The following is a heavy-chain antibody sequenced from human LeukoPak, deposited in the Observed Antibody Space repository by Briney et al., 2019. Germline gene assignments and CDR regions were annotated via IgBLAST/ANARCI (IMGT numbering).Heavy chain of an antibody. D-gene: IGHD3-22*01. CDR3: AKGIVVVKYYFDY. V-gene: IGHV3-23*01. CDR1: GFTFSSYA. CDR2: ISGSGGST. Sequence: PGGSLRLSCAASGFTFSSYAMSWVRQAPGKGLEWVSAISGSGGSTYYADSVKGRFTISRDNSKNTLYLQMNSLRAGDTAVYYCAKGIVVVKYYFDYWGQGTLVTVSS. J-gene: IGHJ4*02.